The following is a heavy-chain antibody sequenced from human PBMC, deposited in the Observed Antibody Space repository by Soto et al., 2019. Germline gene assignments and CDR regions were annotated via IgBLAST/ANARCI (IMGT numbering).Heavy chain of an antibody. CDR3: ASTEDFFDY. Sequence: QVQLQESGPGLVKPSQTLSLTCSVSGVSLTSGTYYWSWIRQHPGKGLEWIGSIFYSGSTYYNPSLKSRVNLSVDTSKNQFSLKLSSVTAADTDVYYCASTEDFFDYWGQGTLVTVSS. J-gene: IGHJ4*02. CDR2: IFYSGST. V-gene: IGHV4-31*03. CDR1: GVSLTSGTYY.